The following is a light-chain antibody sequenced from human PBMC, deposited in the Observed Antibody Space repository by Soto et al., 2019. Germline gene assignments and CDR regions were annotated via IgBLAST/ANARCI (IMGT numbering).Light chain of an antibody. Sequence: EIVMTQSPVTLSVSPGERATLSCRASQNISRSLAWYQQKPGQGPSLLIYGTSTRAGGVPARFSGGGSGTEFTLTITSLQPDDFATYYCQQYNSYSFGQGTKVEIK. CDR2: GTS. CDR1: QNISRS. V-gene: IGKV3-15*01. CDR3: QQYNSYS. J-gene: IGKJ1*01.